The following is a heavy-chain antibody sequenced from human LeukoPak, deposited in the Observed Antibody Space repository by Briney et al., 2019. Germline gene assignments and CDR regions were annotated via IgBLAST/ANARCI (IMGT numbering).Heavy chain of an antibody. Sequence: SETLSLTCTVSGGSISSYYWSWIRQPPGKGLEWIGYIYYSGSTNYNPSLKSRVTISVDTSKNQFSLKLSSVTAADTAVYYCARALRGYCSSTSCYTVYYGMDVWGQGTTVTVSS. CDR2: IYYSGST. J-gene: IGHJ6*02. CDR3: ARALRGYCSSTSCYTVYYGMDV. D-gene: IGHD2-2*02. CDR1: GGSISSYY. V-gene: IGHV4-59*12.